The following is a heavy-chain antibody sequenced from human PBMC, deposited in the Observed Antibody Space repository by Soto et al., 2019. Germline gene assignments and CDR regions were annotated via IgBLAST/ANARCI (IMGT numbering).Heavy chain of an antibody. CDR1: GYTFTGYY. CDR3: ARGGDLYCSGGSCYSWFDP. CDR2: INPNSGGT. Sequence: QVQLVQSGAEVKKPGASVKVSCKASGYTFTGYYMHWVRQAPGQGLEWMGWINPNSGGTNYAQKFQGWVTMTRDTAIRPAYMELSRLRSDDTAVYYWARGGDLYCSGGSCYSWFDPWGQGTLVTVSS. D-gene: IGHD2-15*01. V-gene: IGHV1-2*04. J-gene: IGHJ5*02.